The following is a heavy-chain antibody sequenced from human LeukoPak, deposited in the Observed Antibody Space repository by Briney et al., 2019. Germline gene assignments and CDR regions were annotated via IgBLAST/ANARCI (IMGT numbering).Heavy chain of an antibody. J-gene: IGHJ4*02. D-gene: IGHD3-3*01. CDR1: GFTFSSYW. CDR2: IKQDGSEK. CDR3: ARLQRDYDFWSGYYTWGFDY. V-gene: IGHV3-7*01. Sequence: GGSLRLSCAASGFTFSSYWMSWVRQAPGKGLEWVANIKQDGSEKYYVDSVKGRFTISRDNAKTSLYLQMNSLRAEDTAVYYCARLQRDYDFWSGYYTWGFDYWGQGTLVTVSS.